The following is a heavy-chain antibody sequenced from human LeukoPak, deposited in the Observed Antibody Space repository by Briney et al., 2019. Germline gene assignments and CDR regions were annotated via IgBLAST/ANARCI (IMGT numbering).Heavy chain of an antibody. CDR2: IFPSGGEI. Sequence: PGGSLRLSCAASGFTFSTFAMIWVRQPPGKGLEWVSSIFPSGGEIHYADSVRGRFTISRDNSKSTLSLQMNSLRAEDTAIYYCATYRQVLLPFEPWGQGTLVTASS. CDR3: ATYRQVLLPFEP. J-gene: IGHJ5*02. D-gene: IGHD2-8*02. V-gene: IGHV3-23*01. CDR1: GFTFSTFA.